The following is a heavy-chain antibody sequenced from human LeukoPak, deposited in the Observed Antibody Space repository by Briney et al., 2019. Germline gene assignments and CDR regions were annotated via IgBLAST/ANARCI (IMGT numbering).Heavy chain of an antibody. CDR3: AKDVRIVVVSAAGGFDS. CDR2: ISGRGINT. Sequence: GGALRLSCAASGFTFSSDAMSWGRQAPGKGLEWVAAISGRGINTYYADPVKGRFAISRDNSKNTLHLQMNRLRAEETAVYYCAKDVRIVVVSAAGGFDSWGQGTLVTVSS. V-gene: IGHV3-23*01. D-gene: IGHD2-2*01. CDR1: GFTFSSDA. J-gene: IGHJ4*02.